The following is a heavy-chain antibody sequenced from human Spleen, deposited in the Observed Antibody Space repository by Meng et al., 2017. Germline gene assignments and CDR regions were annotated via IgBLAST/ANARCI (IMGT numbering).Heavy chain of an antibody. CDR2: NNHSGST. D-gene: IGHD3-10*01. CDR1: GGSFSDYY. J-gene: IGHJ4*02. Sequence: QVRLQQCGAGLLTPSSTLSLPCVVCGGSFSDYYWSLLRQPPGKGLELIGENNHSGSTNYNPSLKSRVTISVDTSKNQFSLKLSSVTAADTAVYYCARGLRGLRFGELHYGYWGQGTLVTVSS. V-gene: IGHV4-34*01. CDR3: ARGLRGLRFGELHYGY.